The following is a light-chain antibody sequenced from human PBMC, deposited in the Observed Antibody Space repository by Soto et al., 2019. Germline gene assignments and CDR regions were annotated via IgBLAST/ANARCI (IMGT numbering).Light chain of an antibody. CDR2: SAS. Sequence: IVLTQFPATLSLSPGERATLSCRASQSLNSNFLVWYQQKPGQAPRLLISSASRRATGITDRFSGSGSGTDFTLTISRLDPQDFAVYYCHQSRSSPLTFGPGTKV. CDR3: HQSRSSPLT. CDR1: QSLNSNF. J-gene: IGKJ3*01. V-gene: IGKV3-20*01.